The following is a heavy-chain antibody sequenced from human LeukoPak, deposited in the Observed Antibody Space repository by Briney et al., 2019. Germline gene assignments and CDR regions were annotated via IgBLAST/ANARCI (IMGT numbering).Heavy chain of an antibody. V-gene: IGHV4-59*01. CDR1: GGSISSYY. J-gene: IGHJ4*02. CDR3: ARGEDGGGYNYFDY. CDR2: IYYSGST. Sequence: SETLSLTCTGSGGSISSYYWSWIRQPPGKGLEWIGYIYYSGSTNYNPSLKSRVTISVDTSKNQFSLKLSSVTAADTAVYYCARGEDGGGYNYFDYWGQGTLVTVSS. D-gene: IGHD5-12*01.